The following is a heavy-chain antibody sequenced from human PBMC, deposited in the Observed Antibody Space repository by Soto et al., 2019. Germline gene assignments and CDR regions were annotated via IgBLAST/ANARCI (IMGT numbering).Heavy chain of an antibody. D-gene: IGHD3-22*01. CDR1: GFIFSRYA. CDR2: ISYDGNNN. Sequence: GGSLRLFCAASGFIFSRYAMHWVRQAPGKGLEWVAVISYDGNNNYYADSVKGRFTISRDNSRNTLYLQMNSLRAEDTAIYYCAKYQPMTQPRPYFDYWGQGTLVTVSS. J-gene: IGHJ4*02. CDR3: AKYQPMTQPRPYFDY. V-gene: IGHV3-30-3*02.